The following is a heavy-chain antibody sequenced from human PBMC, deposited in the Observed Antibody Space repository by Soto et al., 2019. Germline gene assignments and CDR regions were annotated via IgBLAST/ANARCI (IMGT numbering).Heavy chain of an antibody. CDR1: GFTFSSYA. CDR2: ISGSGGST. CDR3: AKDRTNSSGWYAESDY. D-gene: IGHD6-19*01. J-gene: IGHJ4*02. Sequence: GGSLRLSCAASGFTFSSYAMSWVRQAPGKGLEWVSAISGSGGSTYYADSVKGRFTISRDNSKNTLYLQMNSLRAEDTAVYYCAKDRTNSSGWYAESDYWGQGTLVTVSS. V-gene: IGHV3-23*01.